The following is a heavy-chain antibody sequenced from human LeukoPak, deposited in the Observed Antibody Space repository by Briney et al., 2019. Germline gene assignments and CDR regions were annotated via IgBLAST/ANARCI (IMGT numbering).Heavy chain of an antibody. V-gene: IGHV1-18*01. CDR2: ISAYNGNT. Sequence: ASVKVSCKASGYTFTSYGISWVRQAPGQGLEWMGWISAYNGNTNYAQKLKGRVTMTTDTSTSTAYMELRSLRSDDTAVYYCARADIVATIYYYYYGMDVWGQGTTVTVSS. D-gene: IGHD5-12*01. CDR1: GYTFTSYG. J-gene: IGHJ6*02. CDR3: ARADIVATIYYYYYGMDV.